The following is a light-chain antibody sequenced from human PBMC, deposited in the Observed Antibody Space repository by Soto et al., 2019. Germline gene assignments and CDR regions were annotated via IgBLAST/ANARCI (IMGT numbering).Light chain of an antibody. CDR2: VDSDGSH. V-gene: IGLV4-69*01. Sequence: QPVLTQSPSASASLGASVKLTCTLSSGHSSYAIAWHQQQPQKGPRYLMKVDSDGSHIKGDGIPDRFSGSSSGAECYLTISSLQSEDEADYYCQTWGTGFVLIGGGTKVTVL. J-gene: IGLJ2*01. CDR1: SGHSSYA. CDR3: QTWGTGFVL.